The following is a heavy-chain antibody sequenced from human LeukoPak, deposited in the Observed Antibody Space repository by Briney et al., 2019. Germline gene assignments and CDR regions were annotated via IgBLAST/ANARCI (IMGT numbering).Heavy chain of an antibody. V-gene: IGHV4-39*07. CDR2: IYYSGST. Sequence: SETLSLTCTVSGGSISSSSYYWGWIRQPPGKGLEWIGSIYYSGSTYYNPSLKSPVTISVDTSKNQCSLKLSSVPAADTAVYYCARGGGYDSSGYYYGWFDPWGQGTLVTVSS. D-gene: IGHD3-22*01. J-gene: IGHJ5*02. CDR1: GGSISSSSYY. CDR3: ARGGGYDSSGYYYGWFDP.